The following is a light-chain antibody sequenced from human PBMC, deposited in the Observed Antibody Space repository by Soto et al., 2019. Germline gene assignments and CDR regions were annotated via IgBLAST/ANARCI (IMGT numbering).Light chain of an antibody. CDR3: CSYAGTSTTYV. J-gene: IGLJ1*01. CDR1: NSDVGGYNY. V-gene: IGLV2-11*01. Sequence: ALTKPRSVSGSLGQSVTISCTGTNSDVGGYNYVSWYQQHPGKAPKLMIFDVTKRPSGVPDRFSASKSGNAASLTISGLQAEDESDYYCCSYAGTSTTYVFGNGP. CDR2: DVT.